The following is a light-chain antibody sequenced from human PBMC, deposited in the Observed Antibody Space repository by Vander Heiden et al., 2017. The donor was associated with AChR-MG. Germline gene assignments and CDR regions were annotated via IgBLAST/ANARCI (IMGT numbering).Light chain of an antibody. CDR1: ALPMEY. CDR3: QSSDTSGPL. V-gene: IGLV3-25*03. Sequence: SPDPTQPPSVSVSPGQTARTNCSGDALPMEYAYWYQQKPGQALVIVIYRDTKRPSGVPERCSGSDSGTAVTLTISGVEEEDEADYYCQSSDTSGPLFGGGTKLTVV. CDR2: RDT. J-gene: IGLJ2*01.